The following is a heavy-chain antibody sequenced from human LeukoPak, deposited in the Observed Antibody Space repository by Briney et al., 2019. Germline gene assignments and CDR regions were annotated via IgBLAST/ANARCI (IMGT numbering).Heavy chain of an antibody. CDR3: ARSRGQRPNAFDI. CDR2: IYHSGSP. J-gene: IGHJ3*02. CDR1: GGSISSGGYS. D-gene: IGHD6-25*01. Sequence: SETLSLTCAVSGGSISSGGYSWSWIRQPPGKGLEWIGDIYHSGSPYYNPSLKSRVTISVDRSKNQFSLKLSSVTAADTAVYYCARSRGQRPNAFDIWGQGTMVTVSS. V-gene: IGHV4-30-2*01.